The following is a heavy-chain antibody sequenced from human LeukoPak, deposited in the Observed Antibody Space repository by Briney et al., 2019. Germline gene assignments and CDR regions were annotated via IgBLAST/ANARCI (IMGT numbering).Heavy chain of an antibody. J-gene: IGHJ4*02. CDR3: AKKMGTGNFHFDY. V-gene: IGHV3-30*02. Sequence: GGSLRLSCAASGFTFSSYGMHWVRQAPGKGLEWVAFIRYDGSNKYYADSVRGRFTISRDNSKNTLYLQMNSLRAEDTAVYYCAKKMGTGNFHFDYWGQGTLVTVSS. CDR2: IRYDGSNK. CDR1: GFTFSSYG. D-gene: IGHD3-10*01.